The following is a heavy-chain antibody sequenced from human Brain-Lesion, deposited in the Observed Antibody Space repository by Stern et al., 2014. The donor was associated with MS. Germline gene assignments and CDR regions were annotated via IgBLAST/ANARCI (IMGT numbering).Heavy chain of an antibody. CDR3: AKDGPALVTNWFDP. V-gene: IGHV1-69*06. CDR1: GGTFGPYS. CDR2: SIPIFGSP. J-gene: IGHJ5*02. D-gene: IGHD5-18*01. Sequence: VQLVESGPEAKKPWSSVQVSCKTSGGTFGPYSITWLRQAPGQGLEWMGRSIPIFGSPNYAQKFQGRVTITADRSTTTVYMKLSSLKSDDAAVYYCAKDGPALVTNWFDPWGRGTLVTVSS.